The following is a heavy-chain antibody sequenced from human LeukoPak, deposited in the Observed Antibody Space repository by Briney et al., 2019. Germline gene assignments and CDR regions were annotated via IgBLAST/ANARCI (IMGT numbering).Heavy chain of an antibody. V-gene: IGHV3-7*01. CDR3: AKAGLLWFGESWMDV. D-gene: IGHD3-10*01. CDR1: GFIFSTYW. J-gene: IGHJ6*02. CDR2: IKEDGSES. Sequence: GGSLRLSCAASGFIFSTYWMSWVRQAPAKGLEWVANIKEDGSESHYVDSVKGRFTISRDNAKNSLYLQMNYLRAEDTAVYFCAKAGLLWFGESWMDVWGQGTTVTVSS.